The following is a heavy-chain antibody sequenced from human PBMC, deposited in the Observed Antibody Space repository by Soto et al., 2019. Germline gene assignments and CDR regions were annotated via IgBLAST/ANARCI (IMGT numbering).Heavy chain of an antibody. CDR2: ISGRGDST. D-gene: IGHD6-19*01. Sequence: EVQLLESGGGLVQPGGSLRLSCAASGFTFSSYAMSWVRQAPGKGLGWVSVISGRGDSTYYADSVKGRFTISRDNSKNTLYLQMNSLRAEDTAIYYCARRSSGWYFDYWGQGTLVTVSS. J-gene: IGHJ4*02. CDR1: GFTFSSYA. CDR3: ARRSSGWYFDY. V-gene: IGHV3-23*01.